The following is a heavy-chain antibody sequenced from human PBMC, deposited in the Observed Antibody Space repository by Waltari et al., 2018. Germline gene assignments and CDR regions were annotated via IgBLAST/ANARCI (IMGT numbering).Heavy chain of an antibody. CDR1: GGTFSSYA. D-gene: IGHD2-15*01. CDR3: ARGIVVVVAATPYYYYGMDV. CDR2: IIPIFGTA. V-gene: IGHV1-69*01. Sequence: QVQLVQSGAEVKKPGSSVKVSCKASGGTFSSYAISWVRQAPGHGLGWMGGIIPIFGTANYAQKFQGRVTITADESTSTAYMELSSLRSEDTAVYYCARGIVVVVAATPYYYYGMDVWGQGTTVTVSS. J-gene: IGHJ6*02.